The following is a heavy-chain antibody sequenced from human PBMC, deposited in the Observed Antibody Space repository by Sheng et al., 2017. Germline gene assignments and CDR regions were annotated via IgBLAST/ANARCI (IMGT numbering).Heavy chain of an antibody. CDR1: GFTVSSNY. D-gene: IGHD2-15*01. V-gene: IGHV3-53*01. Sequence: EVQLVESGGGLIPALGGPLRLSCAASGFTVSSNYMSWVRQAPGKGLEWVSVIYSGGSTYYADSVKGRFTISRDNSKNTLYLQMNSLRAEDTAVYYCASSPTVVRMPWYFDLWGRGTLVTVSS. CDR3: ASSPTVVRMPWYFDL. J-gene: IGHJ2*01. CDR2: IYSGGST.